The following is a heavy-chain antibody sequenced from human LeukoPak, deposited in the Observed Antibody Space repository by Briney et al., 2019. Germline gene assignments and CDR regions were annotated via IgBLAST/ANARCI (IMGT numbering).Heavy chain of an antibody. Sequence: PSETLSLTCTVSGGSMSSYYWSWIRQPAGKGLEWIGRIYSSGSTNYNPSLKSRVTMSVDTSKNQFSLKLSSVTAADTAVYYCARERYSSSPFDYWGQGTLVTVSS. J-gene: IGHJ4*02. CDR1: GGSMSSYY. D-gene: IGHD6-6*01. CDR3: ARERYSSSPFDY. CDR2: IYSSGST. V-gene: IGHV4-4*07.